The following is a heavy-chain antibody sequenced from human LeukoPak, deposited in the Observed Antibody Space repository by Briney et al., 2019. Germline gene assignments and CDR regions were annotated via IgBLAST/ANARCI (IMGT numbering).Heavy chain of an antibody. Sequence: SVKVSCKASGGTFSSYAISWVRRAPGQGLEWMGGIIPIFGTANYAQKFQGRVTITADESTSTAYMELSSLRSEDTAVYYCARAMGYCSSTSCYRHYYYYYMDVWGKGTTVTVSS. J-gene: IGHJ6*03. D-gene: IGHD2-2*01. CDR1: GGTFSSYA. CDR2: IIPIFGTA. CDR3: ARAMGYCSSTSCYRHYYYYYMDV. V-gene: IGHV1-69*13.